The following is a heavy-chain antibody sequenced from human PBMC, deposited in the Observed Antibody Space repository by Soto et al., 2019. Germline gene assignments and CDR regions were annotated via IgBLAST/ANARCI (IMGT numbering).Heavy chain of an antibody. CDR1: GYTFTSYD. D-gene: IGHD4-17*01. CDR3: VRVVGAVDY. CDR2: MNPNSGNT. V-gene: IGHV1-8*02. J-gene: IGHJ4*02. Sequence: ASVKVSCKASGYTFTSYDINWVRQATGQGLEWMGWMNPNSGNTGSAQKFQGRVTMTRDTFTRTAYMELSRLTSEDTAVYYCVRVVGAVDYWGQVTLVTVSS.